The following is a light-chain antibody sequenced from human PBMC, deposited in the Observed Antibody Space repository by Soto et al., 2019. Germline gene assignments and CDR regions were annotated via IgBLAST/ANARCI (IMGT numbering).Light chain of an antibody. CDR2: DVS. J-gene: IGKJ1*01. CDR3: QQRSDWPWT. Sequence: EIVLTQSPATLSLSPGERGTLSCRASESVTDYLAWYQQKPGQAPRLLVYDVSYRAAGIPTRFSGGGSGTVFTLTISNVEPEDFAVYYCQQRSDWPWTFGQGTKVDIK. V-gene: IGKV3-11*01. CDR1: ESVTDY.